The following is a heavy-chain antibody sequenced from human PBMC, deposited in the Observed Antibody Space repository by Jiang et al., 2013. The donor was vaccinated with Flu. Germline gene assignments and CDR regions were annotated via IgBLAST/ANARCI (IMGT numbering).Heavy chain of an antibody. V-gene: IGHV4-30-2*04. D-gene: IGHD2-2*01. J-gene: IGHJ4*02. Sequence: KGLEWIGYIYYSGSTYYNPSLKSRVTISVDTSKNQFSLKLSSVTAADTAVYYCARVSGRPGIAAMFYWGQGTLVTVSS. CDR3: ARVSGRPGIAAMFY. CDR2: IYYSGST.